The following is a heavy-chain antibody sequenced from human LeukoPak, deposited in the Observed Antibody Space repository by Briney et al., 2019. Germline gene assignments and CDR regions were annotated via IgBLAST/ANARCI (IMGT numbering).Heavy chain of an antibody. D-gene: IGHD3-3*01. J-gene: IGHJ4*02. V-gene: IGHV3-21*01. CDR1: GFTFSSCG. Sequence: GGSLRLSCAASGFTFSSCGMNWVRQAPGKELEWVSSISGSSTYISYADSVKGRFTISRDNAKNSLYLQMNSLRVEDTAVYYCARGSEWTNGVSDYWGQGTLVTVSS. CDR2: ISGSSTYI. CDR3: ARGSEWTNGVSDY.